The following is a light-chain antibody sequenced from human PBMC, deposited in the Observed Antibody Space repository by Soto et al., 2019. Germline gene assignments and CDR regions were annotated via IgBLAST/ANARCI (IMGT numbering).Light chain of an antibody. V-gene: IGKV1-39*01. CDR2: AAS. CDR3: QQSYSNSIT. Sequence: QMTQSPSSLSDSIGDRITITCRASQSISSHLYWFLQNPGQAPKLLIYAASSLQSGVPSRFSGSGSGTDFTLTISSLQTEDFATYYCQQSYSNSITFGQGTRLEI. J-gene: IGKJ5*01. CDR1: QSISSH.